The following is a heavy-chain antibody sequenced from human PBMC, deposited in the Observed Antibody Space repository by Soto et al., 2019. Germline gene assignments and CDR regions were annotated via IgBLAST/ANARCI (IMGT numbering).Heavy chain of an antibody. CDR2: ISAYNGNT. Sequence: QVQLVQSGAEVKKPGASVKVSCKASGYTFTSYGISWVRQAPGQGLEWMGWISAYNGNTNYAQKLQGRVTMTTDTSTSTAYMELRSLRSDDTAVYYCARDSVLVVAATRPYNWFDPWGQGTLVTVSS. CDR1: GYTFTSYG. D-gene: IGHD2-15*01. J-gene: IGHJ5*02. CDR3: ARDSVLVVAATRPYNWFDP. V-gene: IGHV1-18*01.